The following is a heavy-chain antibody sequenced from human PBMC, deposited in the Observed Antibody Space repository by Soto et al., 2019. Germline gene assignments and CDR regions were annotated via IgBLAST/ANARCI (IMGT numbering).Heavy chain of an antibody. Sequence: GGSLRLSCAASGFTFSSYSMHWVRQAPGKGLEWVAVISYDGSNKYYADSVKGRFTISRDNSKNTLYLQMNSLRAEDTAVYYCARDAYDSSGSTLYYYYGMDVWGQGTTVTVSS. CDR3: ARDAYDSSGSTLYYYYGMDV. CDR1: GFTFSSYS. J-gene: IGHJ6*02. V-gene: IGHV3-30-3*01. D-gene: IGHD3-22*01. CDR2: ISYDGSNK.